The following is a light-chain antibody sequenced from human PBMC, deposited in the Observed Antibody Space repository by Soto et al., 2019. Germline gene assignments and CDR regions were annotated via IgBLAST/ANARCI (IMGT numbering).Light chain of an antibody. CDR3: QTWSTDIRV. CDR2: LNSDGSH. CDR1: SGHNSYA. J-gene: IGLJ3*02. Sequence: QPVLTQPPSASASLGASVKLTYTLSSGHNSYAIAWHQQQPEKGPRYLMKLNSDGSHSKGDGIPDRFSGSSSGAERYLTISSLQSEDEADYYCQTWSTDIRVFGGGTKVTVL. V-gene: IGLV4-69*01.